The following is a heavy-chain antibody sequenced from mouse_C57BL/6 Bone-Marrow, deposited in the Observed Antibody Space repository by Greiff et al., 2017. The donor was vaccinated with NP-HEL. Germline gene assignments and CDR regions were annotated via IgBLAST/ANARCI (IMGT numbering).Heavy chain of an antibody. D-gene: IGHD2-4*01. J-gene: IGHJ3*01. CDR1: GFTFSDFY. V-gene: IGHV7-1*01. CDR2: SRNKANDYTT. Sequence: EVQRVESGGGLVQSGRSLRLSCATSGFTFSDFYMEWVRQAPGKGLEWIAASRNKANDYTTEYSASVKGRFIVSRDTSQSILYLQMNALRAEDTAIYYCARDAYDYAFAYWGQGTLVTVSA. CDR3: ARDAYDYAFAY.